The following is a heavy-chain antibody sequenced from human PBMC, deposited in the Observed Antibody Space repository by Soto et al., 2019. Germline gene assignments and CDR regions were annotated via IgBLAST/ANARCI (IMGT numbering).Heavy chain of an antibody. CDR1: GGSISGEGYY. CDR2: IHYSGST. D-gene: IGHD6-13*01. CDR3: ARAWTATAGWANWFDR. Sequence: QVQLQESGPGLVEPSQTLSLTCTVSGGSISGEGYYWSWIRQYSGRGLEWIGYIHYSGSTYYNPSLQSRVIIAVDTSKTQFFLNLSSVTAADTAVYYCARAWTATAGWANWFDRWGQGTLVTVSS. V-gene: IGHV4-31*03. J-gene: IGHJ5*02.